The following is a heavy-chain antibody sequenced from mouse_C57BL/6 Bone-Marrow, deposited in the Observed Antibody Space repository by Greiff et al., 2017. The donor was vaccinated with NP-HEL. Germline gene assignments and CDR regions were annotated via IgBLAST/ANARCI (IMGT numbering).Heavy chain of an antibody. CDR2: ISSGGDYI. Sequence: EVKVVESGEGLVKPGGSLKLSCAASGFTFSSYAMSWVRQTPEKRLEWVAYISSGGDYIYYADTVKGRFTISRDNARNTLYLQMSSLKSEDTAMYYCTRDHPPGTFDYWGQGTTLTVSS. V-gene: IGHV5-9-1*02. CDR3: TRDHPPGTFDY. D-gene: IGHD3-3*01. CDR1: GFTFSSYA. J-gene: IGHJ2*01.